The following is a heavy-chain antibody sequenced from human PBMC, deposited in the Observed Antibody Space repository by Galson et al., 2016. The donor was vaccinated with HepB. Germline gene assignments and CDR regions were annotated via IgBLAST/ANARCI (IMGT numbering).Heavy chain of an antibody. V-gene: IGHV4-34*01. Sequence: ETLSLTCTVFGGSFSGSYWSWLRQPPGKGLEWIGVIDPSGSTNYNPSLKSRVTISVDTSKLQFSLKLSSVTAADTAVYYCSLADYYDSSGNPYYYYLDVWGKGTTVTVSS. CDR2: IDPSGST. D-gene: IGHD3-22*01. CDR1: GGSFSGSY. CDR3: SLADYYDSSGNPYYYYLDV. J-gene: IGHJ6*03.